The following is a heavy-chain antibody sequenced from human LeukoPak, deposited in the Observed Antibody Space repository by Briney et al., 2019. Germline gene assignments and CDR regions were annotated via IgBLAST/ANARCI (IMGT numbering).Heavy chain of an antibody. CDR2: IYHSGST. J-gene: IGHJ4*02. V-gene: IGHV4-38-2*02. CDR3: ARDWAYSGYDREYYFDY. CDR1: GYSISSAYY. D-gene: IGHD5-12*01. Sequence: SATLSLTCTVSGYSISSAYYWGWIRQSPGKGLEWIGTIYHSGSTYYNPSLKSRVTMSVDTSKNQFSLKLSSVTAADTAVYYCARDWAYSGYDREYYFDYWGQGTLVTVSS.